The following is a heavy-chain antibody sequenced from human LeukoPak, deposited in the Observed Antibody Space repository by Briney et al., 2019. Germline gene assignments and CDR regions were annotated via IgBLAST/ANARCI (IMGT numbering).Heavy chain of an antibody. CDR1: GFTFSSYA. D-gene: IGHD4-17*01. Sequence: SGGSLRLSCAASGFTFSSYAMSWVRQAPGKGLEWVSSMSGSGGSTYYADSVKGRFTTSRDDSKNTLYLQMNSLRAEDTAVYYCAKVRYGELDVWGQGTAVTVSS. CDR3: AKVRYGELDV. V-gene: IGHV3-23*01. CDR2: MSGSGGST. J-gene: IGHJ6*02.